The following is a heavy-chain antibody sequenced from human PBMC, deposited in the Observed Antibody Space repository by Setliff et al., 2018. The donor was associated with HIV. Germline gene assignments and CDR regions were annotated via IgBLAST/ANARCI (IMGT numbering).Heavy chain of an antibody. J-gene: IGHJ4*02. CDR2: IRYDGSNK. CDR1: GLTFSSYG. V-gene: IGHV3-30*02. D-gene: IGHD3-22*01. Sequence: PGGSLRLSCAASGLTFSSYGMHWVRQAPGKGLEWVAFIRYDGSNKYYADSVKGRFTISRDNSKNTLYLQMNSLRAEDTAVYYCAKDRGMISRAQEGYFDYWGQGTLVTVSS. CDR3: AKDRGMISRAQEGYFDY.